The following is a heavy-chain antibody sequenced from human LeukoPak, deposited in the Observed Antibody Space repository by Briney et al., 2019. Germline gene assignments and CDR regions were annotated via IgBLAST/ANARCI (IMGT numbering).Heavy chain of an antibody. J-gene: IGHJ5*02. CDR1: GGSISSYY. D-gene: IGHD4-23*01. Sequence: SETLSLTCTVSGGSISSYYWSWIRQPPGKGLEWIGYIYSSGSTNYNPSLKSRVPISVDTSKTQFSLKLSSVTAADTAVYYCARLQRDYGGSPPHNWFDPWGQGTLVTVSS. CDR3: ARLQRDYGGSPPHNWFDP. CDR2: IYSSGST. V-gene: IGHV4-4*09.